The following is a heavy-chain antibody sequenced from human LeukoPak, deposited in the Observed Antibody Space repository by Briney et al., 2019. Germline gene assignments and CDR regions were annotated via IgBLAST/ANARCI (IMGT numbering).Heavy chain of an antibody. J-gene: IGHJ2*01. CDR2: IYYSGST. CDR1: GGSISSGDYY. CDR3: ARATTKFFTRLGL. V-gene: IGHV4-30-4*08. D-gene: IGHD1-1*01. Sequence: SQTLSLTCTVSGGSISSGDYYWSWIRQPPGKGLEWIGYIYYSGSTYYNPSLKSRVTISVDTSKNQFSLKLSSVTAADTAVYYCARATTKFFTRLGLWGRGTLVTVSS.